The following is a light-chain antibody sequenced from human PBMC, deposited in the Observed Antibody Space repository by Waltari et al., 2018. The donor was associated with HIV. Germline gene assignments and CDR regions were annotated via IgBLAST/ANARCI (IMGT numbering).Light chain of an antibody. J-gene: IGKJ4*01. CDR3: QQYLRSPPT. Sequence: DIVMTPSPDSLPVSLVPRATVNCTSRPSTLTSSDNRHYLAWYQQKPRQPPRLLISWASTRESGVPDLFSGSGSGTDFALTISRLQAEDVAVYHCQQYLRSPPTFGGGTKVEIK. CDR1: PSTLTSSDNRHY. V-gene: IGKV4-1*01. CDR2: WAS.